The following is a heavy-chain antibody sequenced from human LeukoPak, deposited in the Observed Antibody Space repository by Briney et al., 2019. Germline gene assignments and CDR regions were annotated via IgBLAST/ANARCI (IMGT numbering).Heavy chain of an antibody. CDR2: INHSGGT. Sequence: SETLSLTCAVYGGSFSGYYWSWIRQPPGKGLEWIGEINHSGGTNYNPSLKSRVTISVDTSKSQFSLKLSSVTAADTAIYYCARGGYYGSGNDFRFDPWGQGTLVTVSS. J-gene: IGHJ5*02. CDR3: ARGGYYGSGNDFRFDP. CDR1: GGSFSGYY. D-gene: IGHD3-10*01. V-gene: IGHV4-34*01.